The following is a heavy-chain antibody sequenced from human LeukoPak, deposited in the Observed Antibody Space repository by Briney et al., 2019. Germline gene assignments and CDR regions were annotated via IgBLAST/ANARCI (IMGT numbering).Heavy chain of an antibody. CDR3: AKFASYGNYEGHFDY. D-gene: IGHD4-11*01. CDR2: IRGFGGNT. CDR1: GFTFSSYA. Sequence: GSLRLSCAASGFTFSSYAMTWVRQAPGKGLEWVSSIRGFGGNTYHADSVKGRFTISRDNSKNTLYLQMNSLRAEDTAVYYCAKFASYGNYEGHFDYWGQGTLVSVFS. J-gene: IGHJ4*02. V-gene: IGHV3-23*01.